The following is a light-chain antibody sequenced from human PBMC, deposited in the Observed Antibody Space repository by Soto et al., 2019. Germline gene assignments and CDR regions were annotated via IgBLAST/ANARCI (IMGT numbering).Light chain of an antibody. V-gene: IGLV8-61*01. CDR1: SGAVSTSHY. CDR3: VLYMGGAIPGV. J-gene: IGLJ3*02. Sequence: QTVVTQEPSVSVSPGGTVTLTCGLSSGAVSTSHYPGWYQQTPGQAPRTLIYSTNTRSSGVPDRFFGSILGHIAALTITGAQADDESDYYCVLYMGGAIPGVFGGGTKLTVL. CDR2: STN.